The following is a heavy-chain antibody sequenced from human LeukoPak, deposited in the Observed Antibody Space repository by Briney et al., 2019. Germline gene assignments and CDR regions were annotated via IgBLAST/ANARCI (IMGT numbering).Heavy chain of an antibody. J-gene: IGHJ5*02. CDR3: ARGNCSGGSCYVRGDWFDP. V-gene: IGHV6-1*01. CDR2: TYYRSKWYN. D-gene: IGHD2-15*01. Sequence: SQTLPLTCAISGDSVSSYSAAWNWIRQSPSRGLEWLGRTYYRSKWYNDYAVSVKSRITINPDTSKNQFSLQLNSVTSEDTAVYYCARGNCSGGSCYVRGDWFDPWGQGTLVTVSS. CDR1: GDSVSSYSAA.